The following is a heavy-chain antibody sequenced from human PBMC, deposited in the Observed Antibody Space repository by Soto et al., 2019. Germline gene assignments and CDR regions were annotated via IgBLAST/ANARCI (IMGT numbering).Heavy chain of an antibody. Sequence: ASVKVSCKASGYTFTGYYMHWVRQAPGQGLEWMGWINPNSGGTNYAQKFQGRVTMTRDTSISTAYMELSRLRSDDTAVYYCAREDSIIIPAVSDFWGQGTLVTVSS. CDR1: GYTFTGYY. V-gene: IGHV1-2*02. CDR2: INPNSGGT. D-gene: IGHD2-2*01. CDR3: AREDSIIIPAVSDF. J-gene: IGHJ4*02.